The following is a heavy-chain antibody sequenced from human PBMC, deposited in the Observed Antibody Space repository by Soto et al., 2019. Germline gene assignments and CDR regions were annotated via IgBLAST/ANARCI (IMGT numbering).Heavy chain of an antibody. CDR3: ARDLGYSSSSRRRGFDY. V-gene: IGHV4-59*01. Sequence: SETVSLTCTVSGGSISSYYWSWIRQPPGKGLERIGYIYYSGSTNYNPSLKSRVTISVDTSKNQFSLKLSSVTAADTAVYYCARDLGYSSSSRRRGFDYWGQGTLVTVSS. CDR2: IYYSGST. J-gene: IGHJ4*02. D-gene: IGHD6-6*01. CDR1: GGSISSYY.